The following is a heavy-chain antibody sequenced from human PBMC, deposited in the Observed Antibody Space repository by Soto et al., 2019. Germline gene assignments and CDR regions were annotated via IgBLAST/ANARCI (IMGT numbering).Heavy chain of an antibody. V-gene: IGHV3-74*01. J-gene: IGHJ4*02. D-gene: IGHD5-18*01. CDR1: GFTFSSYW. CDR2: IKTDGSGT. CDR3: AGWDGDRFDGNGYLGRH. Sequence: EVQLVESGGGLVQPRESLTLSCAASGFTFSSYWMHWVRQAPGKGLVWVSRIKTDGSGTYYADSVQGRFTISRDNAKNTLYVQMNRRRVEDTAVYYCAGWDGDRFDGNGYLGRHWGRGILVAVSS.